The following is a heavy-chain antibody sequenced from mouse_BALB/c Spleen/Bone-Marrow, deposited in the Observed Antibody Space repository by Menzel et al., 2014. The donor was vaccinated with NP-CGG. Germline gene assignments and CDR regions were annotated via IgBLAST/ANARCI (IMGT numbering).Heavy chain of an antibody. D-gene: IGHD2-14*01. CDR1: GYTFTDYY. Sequence: QVQLQQSGAELARPGASVKLSCKASGYTFTDYYINWVRRRTGQGLEWIGEIYPGNGNTYYNEKFKGKATLTADKSSSTVYMQLSSLTSEDSAVYFCARGGYYRYDGFAYWGQGTLVTVSA. V-gene: IGHV1-77*01. CDR3: ARGGYYRYDGFAY. J-gene: IGHJ3*01. CDR2: IYPGNGNT.